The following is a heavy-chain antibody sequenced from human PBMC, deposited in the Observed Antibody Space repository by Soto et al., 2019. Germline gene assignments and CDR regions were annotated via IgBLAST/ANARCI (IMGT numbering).Heavy chain of an antibody. CDR3: AKRGSHRSRSGGMDV. V-gene: IGHV3-23*01. J-gene: IGHJ6*02. CDR2: ISGSGGST. Sequence: LRLSCAASGFTFSSYAMSWVRQAPGKGLEWVSAISGSGGSTYYADSVKGRFTISRDNSKNTLYLQMNSLRAEDTAVYYCAKRGSHRSRSGGMDVWGQGTTVTVS. CDR1: GFTFSSYA. D-gene: IGHD3-10*01.